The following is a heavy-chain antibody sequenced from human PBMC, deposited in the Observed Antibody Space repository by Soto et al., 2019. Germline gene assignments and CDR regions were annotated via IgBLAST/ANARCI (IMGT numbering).Heavy chain of an antibody. Sequence: GGSLRLSCAASGFTFSSYWMHWVRQAPGKGLVWVSRINSDGSSTSYADSVKGRFTISRDNAKNTLYLQMNSLRAEDTAVYYCASTAVTTQRDYWGQGTLVTVSS. D-gene: IGHD4-17*01. CDR3: ASTAVTTQRDY. CDR2: INSDGSST. CDR1: GFTFSSYW. V-gene: IGHV3-74*01. J-gene: IGHJ4*02.